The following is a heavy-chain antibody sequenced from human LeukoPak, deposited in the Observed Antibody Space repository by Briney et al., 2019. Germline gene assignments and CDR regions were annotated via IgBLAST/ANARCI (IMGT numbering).Heavy chain of an antibody. D-gene: IGHD2-15*01. CDR1: GGSISSYY. J-gene: IGHJ4*02. CDR3: ARGGSGGSYTNPIDY. Sequence: PSETLSLTCTVSGGSISSYYWSWIRQPPGKGLEWIGYIYYSGSTNYNPSLKSRVTISVDTSKNQFSLKLSSVTAADTAVYYCARGGSGGSYTNPIDYWGQGTLVTVSS. V-gene: IGHV4-59*12. CDR2: IYYSGST.